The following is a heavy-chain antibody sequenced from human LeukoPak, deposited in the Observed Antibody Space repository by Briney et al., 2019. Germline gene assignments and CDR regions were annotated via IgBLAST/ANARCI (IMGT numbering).Heavy chain of an antibody. Sequence: ASVKVSCKASGYTFTSYAMRWVRQAPGQRLEWMGWINAGNGNTKYSQKFQGRVTITRDTSASTAYMELSSLRSEDTAVYYCARDLYGDYNYWYFDLWGRGTLVTVSS. CDR1: GYTFTSYA. D-gene: IGHD4-17*01. CDR3: ARDLYGDYNYWYFDL. V-gene: IGHV1-3*01. J-gene: IGHJ2*01. CDR2: INAGNGNT.